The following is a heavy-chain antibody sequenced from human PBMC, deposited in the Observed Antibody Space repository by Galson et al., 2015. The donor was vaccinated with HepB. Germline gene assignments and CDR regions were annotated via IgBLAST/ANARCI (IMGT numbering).Heavy chain of an antibody. CDR2: IYYSGST. D-gene: IGHD6-19*01. V-gene: IGHV4-59*01. CDR3: AGSGRVAGRLNNFDY. CDR1: GGSISSYY. Sequence: ATLSLTCTVSGGSISSYYWSWIRQPPGKGLEWIGYIYYSGSTNYNPSLKSRVTISVDTSKNQFSLKLSSVTAADTAVYYCAGSGRVAGRLNNFDYWGQGTLVTVSS. J-gene: IGHJ4*02.